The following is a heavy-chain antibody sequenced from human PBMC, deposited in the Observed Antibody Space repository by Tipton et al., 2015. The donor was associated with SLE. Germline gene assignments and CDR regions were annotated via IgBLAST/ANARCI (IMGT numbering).Heavy chain of an antibody. CDR2: INPSGST. J-gene: IGHJ4*02. CDR1: GGSISSSSYY. CDR3: ARRITYGIPFDH. V-gene: IGHV4-39*01. D-gene: IGHD4-17*01. Sequence: TLSLTCTVSGGSISSSSYYWAWIRQPPRKGLEWIGEINPSGSTDYNPSLTSRVTISVDTSKNKFSLQLVFVTAADTAVYYCARRITYGIPFDHWGQGILVTISS.